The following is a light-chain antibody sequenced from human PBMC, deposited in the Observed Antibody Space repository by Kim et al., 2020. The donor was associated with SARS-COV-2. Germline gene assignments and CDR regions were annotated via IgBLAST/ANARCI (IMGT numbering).Light chain of an antibody. J-gene: IGLJ2*01. CDR3: QVWDSTGDHVV. CDR2: YND. Sequence: SYELTQPPSVSVAPGKTAGITCGGNNIGGKSVHWYQQKPGQAPVLVIYYNDDRPSGIPERFSGSNSGNTATLTISRVEAGDEADYYCQVWDSTGDHVVFGGGTQLTVL. V-gene: IGLV3-21*01. CDR1: NIGGKS.